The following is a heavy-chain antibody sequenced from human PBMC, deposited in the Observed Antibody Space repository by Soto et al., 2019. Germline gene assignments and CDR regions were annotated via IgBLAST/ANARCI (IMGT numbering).Heavy chain of an antibody. CDR2: MNQDGSES. CDR3: ARLSTSAGRRDLAC. V-gene: IGHV3-7*01. J-gene: IGHJ4*02. CDR1: GFRLSSYW. Sequence: EVQLVESGGGLVQPGGSLRLSCSASGFRLSSYWMSWVRQAPGKGLAWLANMNQDGSESDYVGSVKGRFTFTRDNATNSLYLQMNILRAEDTAVYYCARLSTSAGRRDLACWGQGTLVTVSS.